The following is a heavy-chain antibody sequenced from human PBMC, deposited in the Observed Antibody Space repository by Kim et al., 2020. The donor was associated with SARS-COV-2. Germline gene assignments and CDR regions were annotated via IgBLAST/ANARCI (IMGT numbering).Heavy chain of an antibody. Sequence: SGPTLVNPTQTLTLTCTFSGFSLSTSGMCVSWIRQPPGKALEWLARIDWDDDKYYSTSLKTRLTISKDTSKNQVVLTMTNMDPVDTATYYCARMNMAGRCSSTSCSYYYYYGMDVWGQGATVTVSS. D-gene: IGHD2-2*01. J-gene: IGHJ6*02. CDR3: ARMNMAGRCSSTSCSYYYYYGMDV. CDR2: IDWDDDK. CDR1: GFSLSTSGMC. V-gene: IGHV2-70*11.